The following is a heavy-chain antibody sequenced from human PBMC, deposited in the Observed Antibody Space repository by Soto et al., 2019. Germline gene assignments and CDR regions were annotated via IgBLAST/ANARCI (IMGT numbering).Heavy chain of an antibody. Sequence: QVQLAESGGGVVQAGQSLRLSCEASGFAFGTYVMHWVRQAPGKGLEWVALIWDDGTRREYLESVRGRFTISRDNSKNTMYLQMNNLRAEDTGLYYCVRDRDPMNREVIMTVGHLRLWGRGTLVSVSS. D-gene: IGHD3-16*01. CDR3: VRDRDPMNREVIMTVGHLRL. CDR2: IWDDGTRR. J-gene: IGHJ2*01. V-gene: IGHV3-33*01. CDR1: GFAFGTYV.